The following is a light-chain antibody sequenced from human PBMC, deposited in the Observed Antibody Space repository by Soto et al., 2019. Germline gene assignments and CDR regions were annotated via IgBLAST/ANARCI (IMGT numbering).Light chain of an antibody. CDR1: QSLLHSNGYTY. CDR2: LTS. Sequence: IVMTQSPLSLPVTPGEPASISCRSSQSLLHSNGYTYLDWYLQKPGQSPQLLIYLTSSRASGVPDRFSGSGSGTDSTLKISRVEAEDVGVYYCMQTLQAPQLTFGGGTKVEIK. V-gene: IGKV2-28*01. CDR3: MQTLQAPQLT. J-gene: IGKJ4*01.